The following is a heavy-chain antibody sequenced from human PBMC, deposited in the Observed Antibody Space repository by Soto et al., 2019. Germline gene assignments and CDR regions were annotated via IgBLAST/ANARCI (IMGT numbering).Heavy chain of an antibody. J-gene: IGHJ4*02. Sequence: QVQLVESGGGVVQPGRSLRLSCAASGFTFSTYGMHWVRQAPGKGLEWVAVISYDGVNKYYADSVKGRFTISRDNSKNTLYLQMNSRSAEDTAVYYCAKSVYDWNDWFFDYWGQGTVVTVSS. V-gene: IGHV3-30*18. D-gene: IGHD1-1*01. CDR2: ISYDGVNK. CDR3: AKSVYDWNDWFFDY. CDR1: GFTFSTYG.